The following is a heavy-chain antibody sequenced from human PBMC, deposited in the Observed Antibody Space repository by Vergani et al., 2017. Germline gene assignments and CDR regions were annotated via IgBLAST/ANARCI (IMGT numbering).Heavy chain of an antibody. CDR3: AGTRTPILPVAGTSYFDL. J-gene: IGHJ2*01. CDR2: INWNGGST. Sequence: EVQLVESGGGVVRPGGSLRLSCAASGFTFDDYGMSWVRQAPGKGLEWVSGINWNGGSTGYADSVKGRFTISRDNAKNSLYLQMNSLRAEDTALYYCAGTRTPILPVAGTSYFDLWGRGTLVTVSS. D-gene: IGHD6-19*01. CDR1: GFTFDDYG. V-gene: IGHV3-20*04.